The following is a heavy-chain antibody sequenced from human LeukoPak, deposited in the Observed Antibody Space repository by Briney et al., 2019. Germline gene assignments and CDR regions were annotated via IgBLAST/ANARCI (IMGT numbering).Heavy chain of an antibody. CDR2: INHSGST. D-gene: IGHD6-6*01. J-gene: IGHJ5*02. CDR3: ARRRMSTAARPSTRWFDR. Sequence: PSETLSLTCAVYGGSFSGYYWSWIRQPPGKGLEWIGEINHSGSTNYNPSLKSRVTISVDTSKNQFSLKLSSVTAADTAVYYCARRRMSTAARPSTRWFDRWGQGTLVTVSS. V-gene: IGHV4-34*01. CDR1: GGSFSGYY.